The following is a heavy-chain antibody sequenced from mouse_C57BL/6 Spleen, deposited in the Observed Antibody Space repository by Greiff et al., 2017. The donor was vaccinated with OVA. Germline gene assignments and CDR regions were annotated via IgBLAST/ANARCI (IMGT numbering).Heavy chain of an antibody. D-gene: IGHD2-3*01. V-gene: IGHV1-64*01. CDR3: ARDGYSYAMDY. CDR2: IHPNSGST. CDR1: GYTFTSYW. J-gene: IGHJ4*01. Sequence: QVQLQQSGAELVKPGASVKLSCKASGYTFTSYWMHWVKQRPGQGLEWIGMIHPNSGSTNYHEKFKSKATLTVDKSSSTAYMQLSSLTSEDSAVYYCARDGYSYAMDYWGQGTSGTVSS.